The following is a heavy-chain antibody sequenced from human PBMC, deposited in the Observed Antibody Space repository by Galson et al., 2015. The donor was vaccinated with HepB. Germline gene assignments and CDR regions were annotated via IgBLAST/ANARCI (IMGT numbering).Heavy chain of an antibody. CDR2: INGSGGST. Sequence: SLRLSCAASGFTFSSYAMSWVRQAPGKGLEWVSGINGSGGSTYYADSVKGRFTISRDNSKNTLYLQMNSLRAEDTAVYYCAKGYCSGGRCHPDAFDIWGQGTMVTVSS. CDR1: GFTFSSYA. V-gene: IGHV3-23*01. CDR3: AKGYCSGGRCHPDAFDI. D-gene: IGHD2-15*01. J-gene: IGHJ3*02.